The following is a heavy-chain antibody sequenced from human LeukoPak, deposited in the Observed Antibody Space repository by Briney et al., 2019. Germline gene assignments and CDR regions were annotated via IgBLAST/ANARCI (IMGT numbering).Heavy chain of an antibody. V-gene: IGHV1-18*01. D-gene: IGHD4-11*01. CDR1: GYTFTSYG. CDR3: ARGVLRYGNYAGWFDP. J-gene: IGHJ5*02. Sequence: ASVKVSCKASGYTFTSYGISWVRPAPGQGLEWMGWISAYNGNTNYAQKLQGRVTMTTDTSTSTAYMELRSLRSDDTAVYYCARGVLRYGNYAGWFDPWGQGTLVTVSS. CDR2: ISAYNGNT.